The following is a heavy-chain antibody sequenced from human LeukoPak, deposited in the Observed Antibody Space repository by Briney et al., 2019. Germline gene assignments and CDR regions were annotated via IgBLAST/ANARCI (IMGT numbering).Heavy chain of an antibody. J-gene: IGHJ6*03. Sequence: KTSETLSLTCAVYGWSFSGYIWGWIRQPPGKGLEWIGEINHSGSTNYNPSLKSRVTISVDTSKNQFSLKLSSVTAADTAVYYCARAGVTTRRYYYYYYMDVWGKGTTVTVSS. CDR3: ARAGVTTRRYYYYYYMDV. D-gene: IGHD4-17*01. V-gene: IGHV4-34*01. CDR1: GWSFSGYI. CDR2: INHSGST.